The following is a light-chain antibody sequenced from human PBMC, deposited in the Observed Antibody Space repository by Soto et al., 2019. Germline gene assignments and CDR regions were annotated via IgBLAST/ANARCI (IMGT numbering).Light chain of an antibody. Sequence: QSVLTQPPSASGTPGQRVTISCSGSSSNIGSNNLNWYQQLPGTAPKPLIYSNDQRPSGVPDRFSGSDSGPSASLAISGLQSEDEADYYCAAWDDSLNGWVFGGGTKLTVL. CDR3: AAWDDSLNGWV. CDR2: SND. J-gene: IGLJ3*02. V-gene: IGLV1-44*01. CDR1: SSNIGSNN.